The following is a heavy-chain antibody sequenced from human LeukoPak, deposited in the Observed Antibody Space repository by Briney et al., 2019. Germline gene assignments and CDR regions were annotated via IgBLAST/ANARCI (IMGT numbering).Heavy chain of an antibody. D-gene: IGHD3-22*01. CDR3: AKDVGDDSSGYYYVRVFDY. J-gene: IGHJ4*02. Sequence: GGSLRLSCAASGFTFSSYAMSWVRQAPGKGLEWVSAINGSGGSTYYADSVKGRFTISRDNSKNTLYLQMNSLRAEDTAVYYCAKDVGDDSSGYYYVRVFDYWGQGTLVTVSS. CDR1: GFTFSSYA. CDR2: INGSGGST. V-gene: IGHV3-23*01.